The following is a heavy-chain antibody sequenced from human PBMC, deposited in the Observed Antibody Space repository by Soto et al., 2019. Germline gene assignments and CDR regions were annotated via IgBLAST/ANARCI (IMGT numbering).Heavy chain of an antibody. V-gene: IGHV4-61*01. CDR1: GGSVSSGSYY. CDR3: ARDRPGSYFDY. D-gene: IGHD1-26*01. J-gene: IGHJ4*02. Sequence: SETLSLTCTVSGGSVSSGSYYWSWIRQPPGKGLEWIGYIYYSGSTSYNPSLKSRVTISVDTSKNQFSLKLSSVTAADTAVYYCARDRPGSYFDYWGQGTLVTVSS. CDR2: IYYSGST.